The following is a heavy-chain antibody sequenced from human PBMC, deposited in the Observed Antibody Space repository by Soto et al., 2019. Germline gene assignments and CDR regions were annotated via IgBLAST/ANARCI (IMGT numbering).Heavy chain of an antibody. CDR2: INAGNGNT. Sequence: ASVKVSCKASGYTFTSYAMHWVRQAPGQRLEWMGWINAGNGNTKYSQKFQGRVAITRDTSASTAYMELSSLRSEDTAVYYCARVSSSGWTPNWFDPWGQGTLVTVSS. J-gene: IGHJ5*02. CDR3: ARVSSSGWTPNWFDP. V-gene: IGHV1-3*01. CDR1: GYTFTSYA. D-gene: IGHD6-19*01.